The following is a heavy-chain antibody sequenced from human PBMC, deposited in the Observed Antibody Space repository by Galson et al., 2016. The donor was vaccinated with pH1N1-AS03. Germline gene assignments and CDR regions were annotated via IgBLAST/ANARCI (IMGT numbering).Heavy chain of an antibody. V-gene: IGHV4-61*01. CDR3: ARDGQLWPHYYPLDV. CDR1: GAPITSGSHY. J-gene: IGHJ6*02. Sequence: ETLSLTCSVSGAPITSGSHYWTWIRQLPGKGLEWIGYIYYSGTTKFNPSLATRVTMSVDRSKSQFSLNLMSVTPADTAVYYCARDGQLWPHYYPLDVWGQGTTVTVSS. D-gene: IGHD3-22*01. CDR2: IYYSGTT.